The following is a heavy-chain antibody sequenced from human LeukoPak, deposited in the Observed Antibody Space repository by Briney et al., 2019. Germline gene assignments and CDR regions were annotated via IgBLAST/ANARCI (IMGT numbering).Heavy chain of an antibody. D-gene: IGHD2-21*01. CDR3: AKDLETYCGGDCCSDY. V-gene: IGHV3-30*02. J-gene: IGHJ4*02. CDR2: IRYDGSNK. Sequence: GGSLRLSCAASGFTFNSYGMHWVRQAPGKGLEWVAFIRYDGSNKYYADSVKGRFTISRDNSKNTLYLQVNSLRAEDTAVYYCAKDLETYCGGDCCSDYWGQGTLVTVSS. CDR1: GFTFNSYG.